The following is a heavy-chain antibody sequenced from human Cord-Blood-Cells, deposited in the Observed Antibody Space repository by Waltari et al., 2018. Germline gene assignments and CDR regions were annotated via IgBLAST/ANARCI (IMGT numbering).Heavy chain of an antibody. J-gene: IGHJ6*03. CDR1: GGTFSSYA. CDR3: AYYDFWSGHYYYYMDV. V-gene: IGHV1-69*06. Sequence: QVQLVQSGAEVKKPGSSVKVSCKASGGTFSSYAISSLRQAPGQGLEWMGGIIPIFGTANYAQKFQGRVTITADKSTSTAYMELSSLRSEDTAVYYCAYYDFWSGHYYYYMDVWGKGTTVTVSS. CDR2: IIPIFGTA. D-gene: IGHD3-3*01.